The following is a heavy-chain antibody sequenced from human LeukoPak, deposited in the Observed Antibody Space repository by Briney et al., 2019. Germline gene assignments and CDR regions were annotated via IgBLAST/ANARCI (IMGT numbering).Heavy chain of an antibody. J-gene: IGHJ6*03. D-gene: IGHD6-13*01. V-gene: IGHV4-59*01. CDR3: ARGSYSSSWFYYYYMDV. CDR2: IYYSGST. CDR1: GGSISSYH. Sequence: SETLSLTCTVSGGSISSYHWSWIRQPPGKGLEWIGYIYYSGSTNHNPSLKSRVTISVDTSKNQFSLKLSSVTAADTAVYYCARGSYSSSWFYYYYMDVWGKGTTVTVSS.